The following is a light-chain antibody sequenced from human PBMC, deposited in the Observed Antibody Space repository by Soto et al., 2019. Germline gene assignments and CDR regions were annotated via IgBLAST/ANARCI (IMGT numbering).Light chain of an antibody. CDR1: QDIKNY. V-gene: IGKV1-33*01. CDR2: DAS. Sequence: DIQMTQSPSSLSASVGARVPITCQASQDIKNYLNWHPQKSGKAPKLLIYDASDLETGVPSRFSGSGSGTDFTFTINSLQPEDIATYYCQQYDNLPLTFGGGTKVDIK. J-gene: IGKJ4*01. CDR3: QQYDNLPLT.